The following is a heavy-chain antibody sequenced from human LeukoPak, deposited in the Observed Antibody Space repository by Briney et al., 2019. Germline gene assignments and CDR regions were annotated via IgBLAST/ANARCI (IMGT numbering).Heavy chain of an antibody. V-gene: IGHV3-48*02. CDR1: GFTFSSYS. D-gene: IGHD5-18*01. CDR2: ISSSSSTI. J-gene: IGHJ3*02. Sequence: GGSLRLSCAASGFTFSSYSMNWVRQAQGKGLEWVSFISSSSSTIYYADSVKGRFTISRDNAKNSLYLQMNSLRDEDTAVYYCARDLDTAMVTSHAFDIWGQGTMVTVSS. CDR3: ARDLDTAMVTSHAFDI.